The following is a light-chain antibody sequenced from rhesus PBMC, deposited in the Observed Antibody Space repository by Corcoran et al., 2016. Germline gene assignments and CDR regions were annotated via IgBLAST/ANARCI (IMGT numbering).Light chain of an antibody. Sequence: DIQMTQSPSSLSASVGDRVTITCRASQGISNWLTWYQQKPGKAPKLLIYRASNLEPGVPSRFSGSGSWTDFTLTITSLQPEDIATYYCQQHDNSPFTFGPGTKLDIK. CDR2: RAS. CDR3: QQHDNSPFT. J-gene: IGKJ3*01. CDR1: QGISNW. V-gene: IGKV1-69*01.